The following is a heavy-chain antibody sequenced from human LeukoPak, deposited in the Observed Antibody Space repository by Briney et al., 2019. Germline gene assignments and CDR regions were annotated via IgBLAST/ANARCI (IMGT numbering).Heavy chain of an antibody. V-gene: IGHV3-9*01. J-gene: IGHJ4*02. CDR2: ISWNSGSI. CDR1: GVTFDDYA. D-gene: IGHD1-26*01. Sequence: PGGSLRLSCAASGVTFDDYAMHWVRQPPGKGLEWVSGISWNSGSIGYADSVKGRFTISRDNSKNTLYLQMNSLRAEDTALYSCAKDLWSWGGPDYWGQGTLVTVSS. CDR3: AKDLWSWGGPDY.